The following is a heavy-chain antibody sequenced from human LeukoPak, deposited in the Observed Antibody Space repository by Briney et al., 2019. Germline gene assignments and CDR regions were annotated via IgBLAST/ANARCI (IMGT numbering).Heavy chain of an antibody. CDR1: GFTFSSYE. V-gene: IGHV3-48*03. CDR3: ARDSPNYYDSSGYSHYFDY. Sequence: GGSLRLSCAASGFTFSSYEMNWVRQAPGKGLEWVSYISSSGSTIYYADSVKGRFTISRDNAKNSLYLQMNSLRAEDTAVYYCARDSPNYYDSSGYSHYFDYWGQGTLVTVSS. D-gene: IGHD3-22*01. J-gene: IGHJ4*02. CDR2: ISSSGSTI.